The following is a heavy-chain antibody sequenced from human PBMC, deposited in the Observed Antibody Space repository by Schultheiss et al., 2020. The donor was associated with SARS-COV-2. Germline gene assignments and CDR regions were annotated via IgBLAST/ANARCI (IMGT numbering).Heavy chain of an antibody. CDR3: AREGRGSDYGGFYYYYYMDV. Sequence: SETLSLTCAVYGGSISSGGYYWSWIRQPPGKGLEWIGYIYYSGSTNYNPSLKSRVTISVDTSKNQFSLKLSSVTAADTAVYYCAREGRGSDYGGFYYYYYMDVWGKGTTVTVSS. D-gene: IGHD4-17*01. J-gene: IGHJ6*03. V-gene: IGHV4-61*08. CDR1: GGSISSGGYY. CDR2: IYYSGST.